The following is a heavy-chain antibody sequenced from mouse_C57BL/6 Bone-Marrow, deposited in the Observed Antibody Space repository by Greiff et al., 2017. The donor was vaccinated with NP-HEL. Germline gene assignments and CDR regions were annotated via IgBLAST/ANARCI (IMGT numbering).Heavy chain of an antibody. Sequence: EVQLQQSGTVLARPGASVKMSCKTSGYTFTSYWMHWVKQRPGQGLEWIGAIYPGNSDTSYNQKFKGKAKLTAVTSASTAYMELSSLTNEDSAVYYCTRIPAYYGYDPFAYWGQGTLVTVSA. D-gene: IGHD2-9*01. CDR3: TRIPAYYGYDPFAY. V-gene: IGHV1-5*01. CDR2: IYPGNSDT. CDR1: GYTFTSYW. J-gene: IGHJ3*01.